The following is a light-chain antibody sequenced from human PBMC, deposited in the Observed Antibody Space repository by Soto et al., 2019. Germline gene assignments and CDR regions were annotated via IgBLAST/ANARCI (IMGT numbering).Light chain of an antibody. CDR3: QQYNSNPRT. V-gene: IGKV1-5*01. CDR1: QYISRW. Sequence: DIQMTQSPSTLSASVGDRVTITCRASQYISRWLAWYQQKPGKAPTLLIYDASSLGSGVPSRFSGSGSGTEFTLTISSLQPDDFASYSCQQYNSNPRTFGQGTKLEI. CDR2: DAS. J-gene: IGKJ2*01.